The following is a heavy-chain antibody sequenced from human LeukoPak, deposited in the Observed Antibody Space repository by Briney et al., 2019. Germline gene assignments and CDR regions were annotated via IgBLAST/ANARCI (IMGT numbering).Heavy chain of an antibody. CDR1: GFTFSSYA. D-gene: IGHD1-26*01. J-gene: IGHJ4*02. V-gene: IGHV3-23*01. CDR2: ISGSGETT. Sequence: GGSLRLSCAASGFTFSSYAMGWVRQAPGKGLEWVSAISGSGETTYYADSVMGQFTISRDNSKSTFFLQMNSLRAEDTAVYYCTKGTSGWEQGLDYWGQGTLVTVSS. CDR3: TKGTSGWEQGLDY.